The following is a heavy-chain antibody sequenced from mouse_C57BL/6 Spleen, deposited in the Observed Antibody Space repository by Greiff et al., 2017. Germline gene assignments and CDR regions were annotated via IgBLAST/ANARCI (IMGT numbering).Heavy chain of an antibody. V-gene: IGHV1-69*01. CDR3: ARGDYYGSSLLFDY. CDR1: GYTFTSYW. D-gene: IGHD1-1*01. CDR2: IDPSDSYN. J-gene: IGHJ2*01. Sequence: QVQLQQPGAELVMPGASVKLSCKASGYTFTSYWMHWVKQRPGQGLEWIGEIDPSDSYNNYNQKFKGKSTLTVDKSSSTAYMQLCSLTSEDSAVYYCARGDYYGSSLLFDYWGQGTTLTVSS.